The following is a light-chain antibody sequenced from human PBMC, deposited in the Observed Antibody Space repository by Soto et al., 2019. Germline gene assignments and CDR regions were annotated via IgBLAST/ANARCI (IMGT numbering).Light chain of an antibody. CDR1: SSDVGVYNH. J-gene: IGLJ2*01. Sequence: QSVLTQPASVSGSPGQSITISCTGTSSDVGVYNHVSWYQQHPGEAPKLMIYDVSSWPSGVSNRFSGSKAADTASLTISGLQAEDEADYYCSSFATTDTPMVFGGGTKLTVL. CDR3: SSFATTDTPMV. CDR2: DVS. V-gene: IGLV2-14*03.